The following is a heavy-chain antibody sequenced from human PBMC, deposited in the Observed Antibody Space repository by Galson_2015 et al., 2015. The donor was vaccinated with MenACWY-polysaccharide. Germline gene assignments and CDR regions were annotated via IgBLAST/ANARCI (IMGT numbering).Heavy chain of an antibody. V-gene: IGHV4-39*06. CDR2: IYYSGST. J-gene: IGHJ5*02. Sequence: TGLLKPSETLSLTCTVSGGSISSSSYYWGWIRQPPGKGLEWIGSIYYSGSTYYNPSLKSRVTISVDTSKNQFPLKVSSVTAADTAVYYCARDYYGSESYIGVWFDPWGQGTLVTVSS. CDR3: ARDYYGSESYIGVWFDP. CDR1: GGSISSSSYY. D-gene: IGHD3-10*01.